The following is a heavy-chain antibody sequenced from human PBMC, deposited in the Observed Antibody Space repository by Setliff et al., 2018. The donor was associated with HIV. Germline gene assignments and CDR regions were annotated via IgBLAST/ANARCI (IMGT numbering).Heavy chain of an antibody. V-gene: IGHV4-39*02. CDR3: ARDKRFGYDYGGYDY. CDR2: IYYSGTT. Sequence: SETLSLTCSVSGGSISSGSHYWGWIRQAPGKGLEWIGNIYYSGTTFYNPSLKSRVSISVDTSRNEFSLKLTSVTAADTAVYYCARDKRFGYDYGGYDYWGQGTLVTVSS. CDR1: GGSISSGSHY. D-gene: IGHD5-12*01. J-gene: IGHJ4*02.